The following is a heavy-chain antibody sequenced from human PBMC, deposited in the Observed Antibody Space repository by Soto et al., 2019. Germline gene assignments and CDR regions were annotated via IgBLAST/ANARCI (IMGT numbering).Heavy chain of an antibody. J-gene: IGHJ5*02. CDR2: INPNSGGT. Sequence: ASVKVSCKASGYTFTGYYMHWVRQAPGQGLEWMGWINPNSGGTNYAQKFQGWVTMTRDTSISTAYMELSRLRSDDTAVYYCARGLGLYCGGDCPIWFDPWGRGTLVTVSS. CDR3: ARGLGLYCGGDCPIWFDP. V-gene: IGHV1-2*04. D-gene: IGHD2-21*02. CDR1: GYTFTGYY.